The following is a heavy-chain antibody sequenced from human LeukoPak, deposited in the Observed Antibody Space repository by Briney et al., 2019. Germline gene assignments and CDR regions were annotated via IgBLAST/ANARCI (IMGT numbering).Heavy chain of an antibody. V-gene: IGHV4-4*07. CDR1: GGSISSYY. J-gene: IGHJ6*02. CDR3: AREGDYYYYYGMDV. Sequence: SETLSLTCTVSGGSISSYYWSWIRQPAGRGLEWIGRIYTSGSTNYNPSLKSRVTMSVDTSKNQFSLKLSSVTAADTAVYYCAREGDYYYYYGMDVWGQGTTVTVSS. CDR2: IYTSGST.